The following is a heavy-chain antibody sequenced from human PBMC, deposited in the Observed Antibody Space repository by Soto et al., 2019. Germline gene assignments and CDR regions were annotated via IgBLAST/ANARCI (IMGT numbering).Heavy chain of an antibody. CDR1: GFTFSSYA. CDR2: ISYDGSNK. CDR3: ASRAPGYSSGWYPAD. D-gene: IGHD6-19*01. V-gene: IGHV3-30-3*01. Sequence: GGSLRLSCAASGFTFSSYAMHWVRQAPGKGLEWVAVISYDGSNKYYADPVKGRFTISRDNSKNTLYLQMNSLRAEDTAVYYCASRAPGYSSGWYPADWGQGTLVTVSS. J-gene: IGHJ4*02.